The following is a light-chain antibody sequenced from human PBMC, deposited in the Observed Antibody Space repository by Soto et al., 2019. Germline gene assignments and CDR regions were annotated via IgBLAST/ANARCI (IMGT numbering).Light chain of an antibody. CDR3: QQYGSSPIT. CDR1: QSVSSNY. Sequence: EIVLTQSPGTLSLSPGERATLSCRASQSVSSNYLAWYLQRPGQAPRLLIFAASSRATGVPDRFSGSGSGTDCTLAISRLEPEDFAVYYCQQYGSSPITFGQGTRLEI. CDR2: AAS. J-gene: IGKJ5*01. V-gene: IGKV3-20*01.